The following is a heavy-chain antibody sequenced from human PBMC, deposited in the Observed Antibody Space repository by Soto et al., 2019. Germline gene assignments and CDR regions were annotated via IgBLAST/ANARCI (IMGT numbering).Heavy chain of an antibody. V-gene: IGHV3-30-3*01. Sequence: GGSLRLSCAASGFTFSSYAMHWVRQAPGKGLEWVAVISYDGSNKYYADSVKGRFTISRDNSKNTLYLQMNSLRAEDTAVYYCARDPSPTVTTIVRFGHCGHGTLVTVSS. CDR1: GFTFSSYA. CDR3: ARDPSPTVTTIVRFGH. CDR2: ISYDGSNK. J-gene: IGHJ4*01. D-gene: IGHD4-4*01.